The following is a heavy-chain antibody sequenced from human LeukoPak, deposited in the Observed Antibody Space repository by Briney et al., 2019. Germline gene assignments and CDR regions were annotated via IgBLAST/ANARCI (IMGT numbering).Heavy chain of an antibody. V-gene: IGHV3-7*01. D-gene: IGHD5-18*01. CDR2: IKQDGSEK. CDR3: ARDPPYYSYGYHYYMDV. J-gene: IGHJ6*03. CDR1: GFTFSSYW. Sequence: GGSLRLSCAASGFTFSSYWMSWVRQAPGKGLEWVANIKQDGSEKYYVDSVKGRITISRDNAKNSLYLQMNSLRAEDTAVYYCARDPPYYSYGYHYYMDVWGQGTTVTVSS.